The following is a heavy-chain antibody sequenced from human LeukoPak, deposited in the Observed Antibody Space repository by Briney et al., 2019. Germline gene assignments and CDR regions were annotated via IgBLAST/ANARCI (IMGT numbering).Heavy chain of an antibody. V-gene: IGHV3-7*01. Sequence: GESLRLSCAASGFTFTTYWMSWVRQLPGKWLEWVANINQDGTEKYYVDSVKGRFTISRDNAKNSLDLQMNSLRAEDTAVYYCAELGITMIGGVWGKGTTVTISS. CDR1: GFTFTTYW. J-gene: IGHJ6*04. CDR2: INQDGTEK. CDR3: AELGITMIGGV. D-gene: IGHD3-10*02.